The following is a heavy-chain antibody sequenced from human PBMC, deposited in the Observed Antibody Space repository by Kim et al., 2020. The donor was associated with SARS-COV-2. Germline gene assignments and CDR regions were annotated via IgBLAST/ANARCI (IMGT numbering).Heavy chain of an antibody. J-gene: IGHJ4*02. CDR1: GGSISSGGYY. CDR2: IYYSGST. CDR3: ARDRWAPVDREYYFDY. Sequence: SETLSLTCTVSGGSISSGGYYWSWIRQHPGKGLEWIGYIYYSGSTYYNPSLKSRVTISVDTSKNQFSLKLSSVTAADTAVYYCARDRWAPVDREYYFDYWGQGTLVTVSS. V-gene: IGHV4-31*03.